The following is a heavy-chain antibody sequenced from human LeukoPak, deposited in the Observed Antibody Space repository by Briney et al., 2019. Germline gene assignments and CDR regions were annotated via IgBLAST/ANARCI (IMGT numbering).Heavy chain of an antibody. Sequence: GGSLRVSCSASGFSVSGNYINWVRQAPGQGPEWVSVVYPNGRTYYADSVKDRFTVARDNFRNTLYLQMDSLRVEDTALYYCARRWSLDLWGRGTLVTVSS. V-gene: IGHV3-66*04. CDR2: VYPNGRT. CDR1: GFSVSGNY. CDR3: ARRWSLDL. J-gene: IGHJ2*01.